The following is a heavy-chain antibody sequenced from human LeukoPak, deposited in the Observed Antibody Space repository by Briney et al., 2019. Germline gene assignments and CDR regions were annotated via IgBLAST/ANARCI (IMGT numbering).Heavy chain of an antibody. D-gene: IGHD4-17*01. Sequence: SETLSLTCTVSGGSISSYYWSWIRQPPGQGLEWIGYIYYSGITNYNPSLKSRVTISVDTSKNQFSLKLSSVTAADTAVYYCAAKLTTVKAFDIWGQGTLVTVSS. J-gene: IGHJ3*02. CDR3: AAKLTTVKAFDI. V-gene: IGHV4-59*01. CDR1: GGSISSYY. CDR2: IYYSGIT.